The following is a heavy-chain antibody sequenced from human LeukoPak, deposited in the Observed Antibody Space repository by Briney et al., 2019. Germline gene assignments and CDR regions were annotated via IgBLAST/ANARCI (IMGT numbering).Heavy chain of an antibody. CDR1: GFTFSSYG. V-gene: IGHV3-30*02. Sequence: GGSLRLSCAASGFTFSSYGMHWVRQAPGKGLEWVAFIRYDGSNKYYADSVKGRFTISRDNSKNTLYLQTNSLRAEDTAVYYCAKLYSPFDYWGQGTLVTVSS. D-gene: IGHD5-18*01. J-gene: IGHJ4*02. CDR2: IRYDGSNK. CDR3: AKLYSPFDY.